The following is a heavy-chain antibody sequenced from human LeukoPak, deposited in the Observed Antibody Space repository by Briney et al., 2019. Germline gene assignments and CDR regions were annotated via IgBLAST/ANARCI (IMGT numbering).Heavy chain of an antibody. D-gene: IGHD1-20*01. CDR2: ISYDGSNK. CDR3: AREDWVTGSTGYYYYYYMDV. J-gene: IGHJ6*03. Sequence: GGSLRLTCAASGFTFSSYAMHWVRQAPGKGLEWVAVISYDGSNKYYADSVKGRFTISRDNSKNTLYLQMNSLRAEDTAVYYCAREDWVTGSTGYYYYYYMDVWGKGTTVTVSS. CDR1: GFTFSSYA. V-gene: IGHV3-30-3*01.